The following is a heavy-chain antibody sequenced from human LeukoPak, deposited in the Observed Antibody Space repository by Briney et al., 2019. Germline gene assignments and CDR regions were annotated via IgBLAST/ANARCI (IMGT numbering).Heavy chain of an antibody. CDR2: ISSSSSYI. Sequence: GGSLRLSCAAPGFTFSSYSMNWVRQAPGKGLEWVSSISSSSSYIYYADSVEGRFTISRDNAKNSLYLQMNSLRAEDTAVYYCARDPGVAGTGRDYWGQGTLVTVSS. J-gene: IGHJ4*02. D-gene: IGHD6-19*01. CDR3: ARDPGVAGTGRDY. V-gene: IGHV3-21*01. CDR1: GFTFSSYS.